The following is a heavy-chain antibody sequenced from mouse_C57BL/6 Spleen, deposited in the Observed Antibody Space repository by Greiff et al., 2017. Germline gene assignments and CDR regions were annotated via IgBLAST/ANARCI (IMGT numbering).Heavy chain of an antibody. D-gene: IGHD1-1*01. Sequence: EVKLEESGPGLVKPSQSLSLTCSVTGYSITSGYYWNWIRQFPGNKLEWMGYISYDGSNNYNPSLKNRISITRDTSKNQFFLKLNSVTTEDTATYYCARDGSSFFDYRGQGTTLTVSS. V-gene: IGHV3-6*01. CDR2: ISYDGSN. CDR1: GYSITSGYY. J-gene: IGHJ2*01. CDR3: ARDGSSFFDY.